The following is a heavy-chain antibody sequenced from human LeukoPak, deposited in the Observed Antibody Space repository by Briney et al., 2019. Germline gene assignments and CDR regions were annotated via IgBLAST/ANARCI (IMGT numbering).Heavy chain of an antibody. J-gene: IGHJ6*02. CDR3: ARDKTWCGEPGMDV. CDR2: ISGSGGST. Sequence: QAGGSLRLSCAASGFTFSSYAMSWVREAPGKELEWVSAISGSGGSTYYADSVKCRFTISRDNAKNSLYLQMNSLRAEDTAVYYCARDKTWCGEPGMDVWGQGTTVTVS. V-gene: IGHV3-23*01. D-gene: IGHD3-10*01. CDR1: GFTFSSYA.